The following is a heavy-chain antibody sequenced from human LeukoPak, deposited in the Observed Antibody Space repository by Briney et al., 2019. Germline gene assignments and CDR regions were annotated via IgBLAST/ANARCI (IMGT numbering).Heavy chain of an antibody. J-gene: IGHJ5*02. CDR2: INWNGGST. CDR1: GFTFDDYG. V-gene: IGHV3-20*04. CDR3: ASYCSSTSCYSWFDP. D-gene: IGHD2-2*01. Sequence: GGSLRLSCAASGFTFDDYGMSWVRQAPGKGLEWVSGINWNGGSTGYADSVKGRFTISRDNAKNSLYLQMNSLRAEDTAVYYCASYCSSTSCYSWFDPWGQGTLVTVSS.